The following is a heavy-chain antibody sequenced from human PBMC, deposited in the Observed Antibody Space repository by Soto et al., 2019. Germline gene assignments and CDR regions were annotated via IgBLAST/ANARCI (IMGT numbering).Heavy chain of an antibody. D-gene: IGHD6-13*01. J-gene: IGHJ4*02. CDR1: GITFSSYA. CDR3: AKDQRLVVAAAGTFSDY. Sequence: EVQLLESGGGLVQPGGSLRLSCAASGITFSSYAMSWVRQAPGKGLEWVSGISGSGGTTYYADPVKGRFTISRDNSKNTLYLQMNSLRAEDTAVYYCAKDQRLVVAAAGTFSDYWGQGTLVTVSS. V-gene: IGHV3-23*01. CDR2: ISGSGGTT.